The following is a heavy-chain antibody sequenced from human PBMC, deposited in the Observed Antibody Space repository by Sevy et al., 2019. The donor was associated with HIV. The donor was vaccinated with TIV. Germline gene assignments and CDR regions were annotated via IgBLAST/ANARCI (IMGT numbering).Heavy chain of an antibody. CDR3: ATTKDYYESSGYPFDY. J-gene: IGHJ4*02. CDR2: FDPEDGET. D-gene: IGHD3-22*01. Sequence: ASVKVSCKVSGYTLTQLSMNWVRQAPGKGLEWMGSFDPEDGETNYAQKFQGRVTMTKERSTDTAYMDRSSLRSEDTAVYYCATTKDYYESSGYPFDYWGQGTLVTVSS. V-gene: IGHV1-24*01. CDR1: GYTLTQLS.